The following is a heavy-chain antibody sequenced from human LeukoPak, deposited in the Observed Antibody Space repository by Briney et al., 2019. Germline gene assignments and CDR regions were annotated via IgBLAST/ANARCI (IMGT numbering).Heavy chain of an antibody. Sequence: GGSLRLSCAVSGITFSSYTMNWVRQAPGKGLEWVSQISSSGSFIYYTDSVKGRFTISRDNSKNTLYLQMNSLRAEDTAVYYCAKGGVLRFLEWPIDYWGQGTLVTVSS. D-gene: IGHD3-3*01. CDR2: ISSSGSFI. CDR1: GITFSSYT. CDR3: AKGGVLRFLEWPIDY. V-gene: IGHV3-21*04. J-gene: IGHJ4*02.